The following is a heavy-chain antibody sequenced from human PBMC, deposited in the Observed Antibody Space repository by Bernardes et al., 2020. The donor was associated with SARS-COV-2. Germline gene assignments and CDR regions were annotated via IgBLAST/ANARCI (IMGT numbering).Heavy chain of an antibody. CDR3: ATSPILSGWPFDH. D-gene: IGHD6-19*01. CDR2: IYPGDSET. V-gene: IGHV5-51*01. J-gene: IGHJ4*02. Sequence: GGSLKISCGGSGYNFNPQWVAWVRPVAGKGLEYMGIIYPGDSETKYGPSFQGRVTISADKSINTVYLQWNRLEASDTAMYYCATSPILSGWPFDHWGQGTLITVSS. CDR1: GYNFNPQW.